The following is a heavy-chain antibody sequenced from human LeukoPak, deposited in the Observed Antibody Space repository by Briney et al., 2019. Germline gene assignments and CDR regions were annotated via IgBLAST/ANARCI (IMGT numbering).Heavy chain of an antibody. CDR1: GGSIGSSSYY. V-gene: IGHV4-39*07. CDR3: ARVNYYDSSGYYYDAFDI. Sequence: SETLSLTCTVSGGSIGSSSYYWGWIRQPPGKGLEWIGSIYYSGSTYYNPSLKSRVTISVDTSKNQFSLKLSSVTAADTAVYYCARVNYYDSSGYYYDAFDIWGQGTMVTVSS. J-gene: IGHJ3*02. D-gene: IGHD3-22*01. CDR2: IYYSGST.